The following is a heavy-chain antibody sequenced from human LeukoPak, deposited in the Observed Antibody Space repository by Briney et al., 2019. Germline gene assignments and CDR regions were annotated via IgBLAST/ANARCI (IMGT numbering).Heavy chain of an antibody. Sequence: SGPALVKPTQTLTLTCTFSGFSLSTSGMCVSWIRQPPGKALEWLARIDWDDDKYYSTSLKTRLTISKDTSKNQVVLTMTNMDPVDTATYYCARSVRIVVVPAAIYYYYGMDVWGQGTTVTVSS. D-gene: IGHD2-2*01. CDR1: GFSLSTSGMC. V-gene: IGHV2-70*11. J-gene: IGHJ6*02. CDR3: ARSVRIVVVPAAIYYYYGMDV. CDR2: IDWDDDK.